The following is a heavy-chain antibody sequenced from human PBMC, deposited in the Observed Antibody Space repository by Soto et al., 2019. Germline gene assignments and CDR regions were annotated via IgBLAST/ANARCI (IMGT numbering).Heavy chain of an antibody. Sequence: ASVKVSCKASGYTFTSYYMHWVRQAPGQGLEWMGIINPSGGSTSYAQKFQGRVTMTRDTSTSTVYMELSSLRSEDTAVYYCASSPNSHHYDSSGYQTSINYWGQGTPVTVYS. CDR3: ASSPNSHHYDSSGYQTSINY. CDR2: INPSGGST. D-gene: IGHD3-22*01. J-gene: IGHJ4*02. V-gene: IGHV1-46*01. CDR1: GYTFTSYY.